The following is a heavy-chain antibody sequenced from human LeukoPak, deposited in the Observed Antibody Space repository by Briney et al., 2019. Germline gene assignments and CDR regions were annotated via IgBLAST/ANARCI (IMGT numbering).Heavy chain of an antibody. Sequence: GGSLRLSCAASGFTFSSYAMSWVRQAPGKGLEWVSGISGSGGSTHYADSVKGRFTISRDNARNTVYLQMNSLRAEDTAVYYCARGWVPSDISLKWGQGTMVTVSS. CDR3: ARGWVPSDISLK. CDR1: GFTFSSYA. D-gene: IGHD3-9*01. J-gene: IGHJ3*01. CDR2: ISGSGGST. V-gene: IGHV3-23*01.